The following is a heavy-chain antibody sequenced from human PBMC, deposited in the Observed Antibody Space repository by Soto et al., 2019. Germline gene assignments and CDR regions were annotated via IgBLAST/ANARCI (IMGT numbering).Heavy chain of an antibody. CDR1: GFSFSNAW. Sequence: VQLVESGGGLVKPGGSLRLSCAASGFSFSNAWMNWVRQAPGKGLEWVGRIKRKIDGEATDYAAPVTGRFTFSRDDSKSALYLQMNSLKGDDTAVYYCTTGSVEGVWGQGTTVTVS. D-gene: IGHD2-15*01. V-gene: IGHV3-15*07. J-gene: IGHJ6*02. CDR2: IKRKIDGEAT. CDR3: TTGSVEGV.